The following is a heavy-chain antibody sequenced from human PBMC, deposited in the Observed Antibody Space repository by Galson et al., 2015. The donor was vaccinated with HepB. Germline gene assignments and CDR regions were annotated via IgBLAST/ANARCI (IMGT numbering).Heavy chain of an antibody. CDR2: IKEDGSQK. CDR3: ARDRVVAGGGDWFDP. J-gene: IGHJ5*02. CDR1: GFTFSTFA. D-gene: IGHD6-13*01. V-gene: IGHV3-7*01. Sequence: SLRLSCAASGFTFSTFAMSWVRQAPGKGLEWVANIKEDGSQKYYVDSVKGRFTISRDNAKNSLYLQMNSLRAEDTAVYYCARDRVVAGGGDWFDPWGQGTLVTVSS.